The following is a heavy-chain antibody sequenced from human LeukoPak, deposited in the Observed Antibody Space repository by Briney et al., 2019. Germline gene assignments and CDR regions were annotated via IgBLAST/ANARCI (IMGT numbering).Heavy chain of an antibody. J-gene: IGHJ4*02. V-gene: IGHV5-51*01. D-gene: IGHD3-3*01. CDR2: IYPGDSDT. CDR3: ARSSIFPYYDFWSGYYGY. Sequence: GESLKISCKGSGYSFTSYWIGWVRQMPGKGLEWIGIIYPGDSDTRYSPSFQGQVTISADKSISTAYLQWSSLKASDTAMYYCARSSIFPYYDFWSGYYGYWGQGTLVTVSS. CDR1: GYSFTSYW.